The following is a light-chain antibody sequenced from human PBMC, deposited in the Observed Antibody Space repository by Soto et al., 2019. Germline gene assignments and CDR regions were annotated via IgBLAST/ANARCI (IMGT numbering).Light chain of an antibody. CDR1: NRDVGAYKY. Sequence: QSVLTQPPSASGSPGQSLTISCKGSNRDVGAYKYVSWYQQRPGTAPKMIIFEVDKQPSGVPNRFSGSRSGDKASLTVSGLQTEDEGPYYCAAHAGGNTWLFGGGTKLTVL. V-gene: IGLV2-8*01. CDR3: AAHAGGNTWL. CDR2: EVD. J-gene: IGLJ3*02.